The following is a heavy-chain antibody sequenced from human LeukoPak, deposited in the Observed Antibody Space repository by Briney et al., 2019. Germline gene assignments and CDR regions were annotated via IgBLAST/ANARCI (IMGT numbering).Heavy chain of an antibody. CDR1: GGSMSSYY. CDR3: ARHRNWDFGY. D-gene: IGHD7-27*01. V-gene: IGHV4-59*08. CDR2: ISHSGST. Sequence: SETLSLTCTVSGGSMSSYYRSWIRQPPGKGLEWIGYISHSGSTKYNPSLKSRVTISVDTSKNQFSLKLNSVTAADTAVYYCARHRNWDFGYWGQGTLVTVSS. J-gene: IGHJ4*02.